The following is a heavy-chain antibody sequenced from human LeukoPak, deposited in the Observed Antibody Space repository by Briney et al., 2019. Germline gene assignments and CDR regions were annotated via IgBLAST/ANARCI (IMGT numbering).Heavy chain of an antibody. CDR1: GYTFTSYG. V-gene: IGHV1-18*01. J-gene: IGHJ4*02. CDR2: ISAYNGNT. Sequence: ASVKVSCKASGYTFTSYGISWVRQAPGQGLEWMGWISAYNGNTNYAQKLQGRVTMTTDTSTSTAYMELRSLRSEDTAVYYCARCQYYYDSSGYYSFDYWGQGTLVTVSS. CDR3: ARCQYYYDSSGYYSFDY. D-gene: IGHD3-22*01.